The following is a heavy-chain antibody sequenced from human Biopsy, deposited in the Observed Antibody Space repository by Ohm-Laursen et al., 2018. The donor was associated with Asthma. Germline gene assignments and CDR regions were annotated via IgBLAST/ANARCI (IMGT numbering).Heavy chain of an antibody. CDR2: ISYDGSSI. J-gene: IGHJ4*02. V-gene: IGHV3-30-3*01. CDR1: RFAYE. CDR3: AREGVAGTHIED. Sequence: SLRLSCSASRFAYEMHWVRQAPGKGLEWDAVISYDGSSIYYADSVKGRFTISSDNSKNTLSLQMNSLTAEDTAVYYCAREGVAGTHIEDWGQGTLVTVSS. D-gene: IGHD6-19*01.